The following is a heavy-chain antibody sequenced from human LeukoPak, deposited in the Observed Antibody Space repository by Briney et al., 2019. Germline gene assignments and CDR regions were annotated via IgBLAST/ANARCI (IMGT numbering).Heavy chain of an antibody. J-gene: IGHJ4*02. CDR1: GFTLSNYW. D-gene: IGHD6-13*01. V-gene: IGHV3-74*01. CDR3: AREDSSSWPFDY. Sequence: GGSLRLSCAASGFTLSNYWMHWVRQAPGEGLVWVSRIDPDGTTTNYADSVKGRFTTSRDNAKNSLYLQMNSLRAEDTAVYYCAREDSSSWPFDYWGQGTLVTVSS. CDR2: IDPDGTTT.